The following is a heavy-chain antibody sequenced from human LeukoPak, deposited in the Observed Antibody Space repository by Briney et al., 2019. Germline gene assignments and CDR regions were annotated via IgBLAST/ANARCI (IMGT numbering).Heavy chain of an antibody. Sequence: PGGSLRLSCAASGFTFSSYAMHWVRQAPGKGLEWLAVISYDGGNEYSADSVKGRFTISRDNSKNKVYLQMNSLRAEDTAVYYCARVRRGDSNSYYFDYWGQGTLVTVSS. CDR1: GFTFSSYA. CDR2: ISYDGGNE. J-gene: IGHJ4*02. D-gene: IGHD2-21*02. CDR3: ARVRRGDSNSYYFDY. V-gene: IGHV3-30*04.